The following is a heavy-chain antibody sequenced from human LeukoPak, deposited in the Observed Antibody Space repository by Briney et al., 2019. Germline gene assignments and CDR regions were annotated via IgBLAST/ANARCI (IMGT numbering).Heavy chain of an antibody. CDR3: ASAPRLGYCSSTSCYRFFDY. CDR1: GGSISSGDYY. CDR2: IYYSGST. Sequence: PSQTLSLTCTVSGGSISSGDYYWSWIRQPPGKGLEWIGYIYYSGSTYYNPSLKSRVTISVDTSKNQFSLKLSSVTAADTAVYYGASAPRLGYCSSTSCYRFFDYWGQGTLVTVSS. D-gene: IGHD2-2*01. J-gene: IGHJ4*02. V-gene: IGHV4-30-4*08.